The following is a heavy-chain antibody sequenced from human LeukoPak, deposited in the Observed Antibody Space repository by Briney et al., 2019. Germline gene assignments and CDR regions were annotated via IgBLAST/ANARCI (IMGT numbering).Heavy chain of an antibody. Sequence: ASVKVSCKASGGTFSSYAISWVRQAPGQGLEWMGGIIPIFGTANYAQKFQGRVTITADESTSTAYMELSSLRSGDTAVYYCARGALAYCGGDCPFDIWGQGTMVTVSS. CDR2: IIPIFGTA. J-gene: IGHJ3*02. V-gene: IGHV1-69*13. D-gene: IGHD2-21*02. CDR1: GGTFSSYA. CDR3: ARGALAYCGGDCPFDI.